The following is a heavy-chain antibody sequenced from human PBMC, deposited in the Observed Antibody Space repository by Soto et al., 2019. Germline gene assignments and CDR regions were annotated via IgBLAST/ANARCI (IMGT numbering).Heavy chain of an antibody. CDR2: INHSGST. CDR1: GGSFSGYY. Sequence: SETLSLTCAVYGGSFSGYYWSWIRQPPGKGLEWIGEINHSGSTNYNPSLKSRVTISVDTSKNQFSPKLSSVTAADTAVYYCARGGDGITGTTSGLDPWGQGTLVTVSS. D-gene: IGHD1-7*01. CDR3: ARGGDGITGTTSGLDP. V-gene: IGHV4-34*01. J-gene: IGHJ5*02.